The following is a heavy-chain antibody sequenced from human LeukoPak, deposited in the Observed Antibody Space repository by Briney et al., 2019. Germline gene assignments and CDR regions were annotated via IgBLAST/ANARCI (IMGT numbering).Heavy chain of an antibody. CDR1: GYTFTGCY. CDR3: ANEPLITRTASH. Sequence: ASVKVSCKASGYTFTGCYMHWVRQAPGQGLEWMGRINPNSGGTNYAQKFQGRVTMTRDTSISTAYMELSRLRSDDTAVYYCANEPLITRTASHWGQGTLVTVSS. CDR2: INPNSGGT. V-gene: IGHV1-2*06. D-gene: IGHD1-7*01. J-gene: IGHJ4*02.